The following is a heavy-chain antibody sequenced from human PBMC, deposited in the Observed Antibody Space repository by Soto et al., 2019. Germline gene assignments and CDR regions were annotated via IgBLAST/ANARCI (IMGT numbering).Heavy chain of an antibody. Sequence: SETLSLTCTVSGGSISSYYWSWIRQPPGKGLEWIGYIYYSGSTNYNPSLKSRVTISVDTSKNQFSLKLSSVTAADTAVYYCARVKLVDFWSGYYFDYWGQGTLVTVSS. CDR2: IYYSGST. J-gene: IGHJ4*02. CDR1: GGSISSYY. D-gene: IGHD3-3*01. V-gene: IGHV4-59*01. CDR3: ARVKLVDFWSGYYFDY.